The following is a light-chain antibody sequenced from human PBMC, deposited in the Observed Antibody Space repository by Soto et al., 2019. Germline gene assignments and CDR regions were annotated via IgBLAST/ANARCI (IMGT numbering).Light chain of an antibody. CDR1: SGHSSYA. CDR2: LNSDGSH. V-gene: IGLV4-69*01. CDR3: QTWDTGARVV. Sequence: QAVVTQSPSASASLGASVKLTCTLSSGHSSYAIAWHQQQPEKGPRYLMKLNSDGSHSKGDGIPDRFSGSSSGAERYLTISSLQSEDEADYYCQTWDTGARVVFGGGTKLTVL. J-gene: IGLJ2*01.